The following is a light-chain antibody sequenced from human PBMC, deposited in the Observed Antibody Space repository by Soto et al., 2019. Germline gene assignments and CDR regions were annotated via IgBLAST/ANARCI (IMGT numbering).Light chain of an antibody. Sequence: EIGLTQSPGTLSVPLGETATLSCRASQTVSSNYVAWYQQKPGQAPRLLIYGATNRATGVPDNFSGGGSGTAFTLTIFSLEPEDTAIYSCQQYGSSPPTFGGGTKVEIK. CDR2: GAT. V-gene: IGKV3-20*01. CDR1: QTVSSNY. CDR3: QQYGSSPPT. J-gene: IGKJ4*01.